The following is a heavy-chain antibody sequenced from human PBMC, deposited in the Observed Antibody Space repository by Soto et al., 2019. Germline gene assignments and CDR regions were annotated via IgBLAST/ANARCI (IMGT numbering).Heavy chain of an antibody. Sequence: QVQLVQSGSEVKKPGSSVKVSCKASGDTFNTDAISWVRQAPGEGLEWMGGIIPITETPNYLQKFQGRVTMTADESTRTALMELTTLISDDTAIYFCASSRSAWVADSWGQGTLVTVSS. D-gene: IGHD6-19*01. V-gene: IGHV1-69*12. CDR2: IIPITETP. J-gene: IGHJ4*02. CDR1: GDTFNTDA. CDR3: ASSRSAWVADS.